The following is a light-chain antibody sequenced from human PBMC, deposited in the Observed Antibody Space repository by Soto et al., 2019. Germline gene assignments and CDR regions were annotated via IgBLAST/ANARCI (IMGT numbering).Light chain of an antibody. CDR1: QSISSSY. CDR3: QQRSNWPPGIT. Sequence: EIALTQSPGTLSLSPGERATLSCGASQSISSSYLAWYQQKPGQAPRLLIYDASNRATGIPARFSGSGSGTDFTLTISSLEPEDFAVYYCQQRSNWPPGITFGQGTRLEIK. V-gene: IGKV3D-20*02. J-gene: IGKJ5*01. CDR2: DAS.